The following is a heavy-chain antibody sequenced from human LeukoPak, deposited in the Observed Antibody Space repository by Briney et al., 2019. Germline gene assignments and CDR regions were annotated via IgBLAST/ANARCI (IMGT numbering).Heavy chain of an antibody. CDR2: IGIDSGNT. D-gene: IGHD2-2*01. J-gene: IGHJ4*02. CDR1: GFTFSDYR. CDR3: ARDHKYAFDN. Sequence: SGGSLRLSCAASGFTFSDYRMNWVRQAPGKGLEWLSYIGIDSGNTNYADSVKGRFTISGDKAKNSLYLQMNSVRVEETAVYYCARDHKYAFDNWGQGTLVTVS. V-gene: IGHV3-48*01.